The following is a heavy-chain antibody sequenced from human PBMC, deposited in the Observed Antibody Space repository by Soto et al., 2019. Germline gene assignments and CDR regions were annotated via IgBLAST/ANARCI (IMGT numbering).Heavy chain of an antibody. J-gene: IGHJ4*02. CDR3: ATIAAADY. V-gene: IGHV3-48*01. CDR1: GITFSSYS. Sequence: ESGGGLVQPGGSLRLSCAASGITFSSYSMNWVRQAPGKGLEGVSYISSSSSTIYYADSVKGRFTISRDNAKKSLYLQMNSLRAEDTAVYYCATIAAADYWGQGTLVTVSS. CDR2: ISSSSSTI. D-gene: IGHD6-13*01.